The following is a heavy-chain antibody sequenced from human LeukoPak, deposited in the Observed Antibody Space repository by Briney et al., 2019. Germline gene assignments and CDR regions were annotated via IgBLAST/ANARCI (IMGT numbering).Heavy chain of an antibody. D-gene: IGHD3-22*01. J-gene: IGHJ4*02. V-gene: IGHV3-48*04. CDR2: ISGSSGTT. CDR1: GFTFHNSN. Sequence: GGSLRLSCAASGFTFHNSNMNWVRQAPGKGLEWLSFISGSSGTTYYAASVKGRFTISSDTAQNSLYLHMNSLRAEDTAVYYCTRDYYDSTGQFYFAYWGQGTLVTVSS. CDR3: TRDYYDSTGQFYFAY.